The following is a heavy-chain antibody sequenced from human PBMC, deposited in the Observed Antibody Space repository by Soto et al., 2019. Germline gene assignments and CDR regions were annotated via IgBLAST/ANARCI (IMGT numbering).Heavy chain of an antibody. V-gene: IGHV3-30-3*01. J-gene: IGHJ4*02. CDR3: ASLLPLDY. Sequence: PGGSLRLSCAASGFTFSSYAMHWVRQAPGKGLEWVAVISYDGSNKYYADSVKGRFTISRDNSKNTLYLQMNSLRAEDTAVYYCASLLPLDYWGQGTLVTVSS. CDR1: GFTFSSYA. CDR2: ISYDGSNK.